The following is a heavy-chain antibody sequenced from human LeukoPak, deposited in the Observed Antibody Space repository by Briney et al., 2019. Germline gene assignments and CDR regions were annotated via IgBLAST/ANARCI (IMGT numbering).Heavy chain of an antibody. D-gene: IGHD4-17*01. V-gene: IGHV3-66*01. CDR3: ARDRLRFGDYYFDY. CDR2: IYSGGST. CDR1: GFTFSSYS. J-gene: IGHJ4*02. Sequence: GGSLRLSCAASGFTFSSYSMNWVRQAPGKGLEWVSVIYSGGSTHYADSVKGRFTISRDNSKNTLYLQMNSLRAEDTAVYYCARDRLRFGDYYFDYWGQGTLVTVST.